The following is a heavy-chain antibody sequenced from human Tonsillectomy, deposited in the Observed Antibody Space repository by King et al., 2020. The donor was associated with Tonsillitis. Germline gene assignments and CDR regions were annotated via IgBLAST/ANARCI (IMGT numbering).Heavy chain of an antibody. CDR3: ARQFPPHNWFDP. CDR1: AGSISTSTYY. Sequence: QLQLQESGPGLVKPSETLSLTCTVSAGSISTSTYYWGWIRQSPGKGLEWIGSIYYSGTTYYSPSLKSRVAMSVDTSKNQFSLKLSSVTATDTAVYYCARQFPPHNWFDPWGQGTLVTVSS. V-gene: IGHV4-39*01. J-gene: IGHJ5*02. CDR2: IYYSGTT.